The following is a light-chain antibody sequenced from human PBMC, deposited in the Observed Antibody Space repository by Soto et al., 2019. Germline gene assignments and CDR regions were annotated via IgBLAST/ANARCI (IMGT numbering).Light chain of an antibody. CDR3: QQRYSPPLT. J-gene: IGKJ2*01. CDR2: AAD. CDR1: QSISTY. V-gene: IGKV1-39*01. Sequence: DIQMTQSPSSLSASVGDRVTITCRASQSISTYLNWYQQKPGKAPKVLIYAADSLQSGVPSRFSGSGSATDFILTISSLQPEDFATYYCQQRYSPPLTFGQVNKLEIK.